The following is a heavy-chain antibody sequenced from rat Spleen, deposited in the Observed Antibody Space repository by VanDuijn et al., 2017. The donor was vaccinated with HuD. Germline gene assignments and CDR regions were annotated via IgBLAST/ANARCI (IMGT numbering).Heavy chain of an antibody. D-gene: IGHD1-12*03. V-gene: IGHV2-1*01. CDR1: GYSITSTYR. J-gene: IGHJ3*01. CDR2: IWTGGTT. CDR3: ASQYYYDGYYRDY. Sequence: VQLQESGPGLVKPSQSLSLTCSVTGYSITSTYRWNWIRKFPGNKLEWMGIIWTGGTTDYNSALKSRLSISRDTSKSQVFLEMNNLQIEDTAMYFCASQYYYDGYYRDYWGQGTLVTVSS.